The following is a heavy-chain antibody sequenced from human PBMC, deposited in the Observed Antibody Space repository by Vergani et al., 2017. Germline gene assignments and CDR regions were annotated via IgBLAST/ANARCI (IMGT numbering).Heavy chain of an antibody. D-gene: IGHD2-2*01. V-gene: IGHV4-59*10. CDR1: GGSISSYY. CDR3: ARGSCSSTSCYFPD. CDR2: IYTSGST. J-gene: IGHJ4*02. Sequence: QVQLQQWGAGLLKPSETLSLTCTVSGGSISSYYWSWIRQPAGKGLEWIGRIYTSGSTNYNPSLKSRVTISVDRSKNQFSLKLSSVTAADTAVYYCARGSCSSTSCYFPDWGQGTLVTVSS.